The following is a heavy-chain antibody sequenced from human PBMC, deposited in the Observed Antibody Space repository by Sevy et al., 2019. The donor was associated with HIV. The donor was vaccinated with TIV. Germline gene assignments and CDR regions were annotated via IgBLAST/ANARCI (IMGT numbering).Heavy chain of an antibody. CDR1: GFTFSKYS. D-gene: IGHD2-8*01. CDR3: AREGCTKPHDY. J-gene: IGHJ4*02. CDR2: LSFGCGEI. V-gene: IGHV3-23*01. Sequence: GGSLRLSCAASGFTFSKYSMSWVRQPPGKGLEWVSTLSFGCGEIKHADSVKGRFTISRDNSKNSLYLQMNNLRVEDTAVYSCAREGCTKPHDYWGQGTLVTVSS.